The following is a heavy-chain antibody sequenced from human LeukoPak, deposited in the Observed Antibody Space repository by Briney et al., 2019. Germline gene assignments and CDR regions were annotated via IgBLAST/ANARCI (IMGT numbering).Heavy chain of an antibody. CDR3: ARDGGNYDKRWFDP. Sequence: SVKVSCKASGGTFSSYTISWVRQAPGQGVEWMGRIIPILGIANYAQKFQGRVTITADKSTSTAYMELSSLRSEDTAVYYCARDGGNYDKRWFDPWGQGTLVTVSS. D-gene: IGHD1-7*01. V-gene: IGHV1-69*04. CDR1: GGTFSSYT. J-gene: IGHJ5*02. CDR2: IIPILGIA.